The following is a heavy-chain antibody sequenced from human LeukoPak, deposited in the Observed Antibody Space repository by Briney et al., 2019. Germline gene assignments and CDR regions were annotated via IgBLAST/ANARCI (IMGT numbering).Heavy chain of an antibody. V-gene: IGHV3-23*01. CDR1: GFTISSYA. CDR2: ISGGGGSR. CDR3: AKDVRITTIVVVITSFDY. Sequence: PGGHIRLYCAASGFTISSYAMNWVRQAPGKGLEWVSTISGGGGSRFYADSVKGRFTISRDNSKNTLYLQMNSLRAEDTAVYYCAKDVRITTIVVVITSFDYWGQGTLVTVSS. J-gene: IGHJ4*02. D-gene: IGHD3-22*01.